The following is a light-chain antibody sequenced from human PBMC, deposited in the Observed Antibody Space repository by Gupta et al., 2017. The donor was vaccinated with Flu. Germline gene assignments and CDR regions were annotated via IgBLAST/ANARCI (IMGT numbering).Light chain of an antibody. CDR1: QGIANY. V-gene: IGKV1-27*01. J-gene: IGKJ1*01. Sequence: DTVAITGRASQGIANYLAWYQQRPGNVPKLLIYGACTGHSGVPSRFSGSGSGTDVTLTSRRLQPEDAATYYCQYYNGAPRAFGQGTKVEI. CDR3: QYYNGAPRA. CDR2: GAC.